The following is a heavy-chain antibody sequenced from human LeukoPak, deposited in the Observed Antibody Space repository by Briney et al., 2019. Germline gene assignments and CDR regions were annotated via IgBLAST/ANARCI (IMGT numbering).Heavy chain of an antibody. Sequence: GASVKVSCKASGYTFTNYHMNWVRQAPGQGLEWMGIINPSGGSTTNAQKFQGRVIMTRDMSTSTVYMELSSLRSEDTAVYYCARDHGQRGDAFDIWGQGTMVTVSS. V-gene: IGHV1-46*01. J-gene: IGHJ3*02. CDR1: GYTFTNYH. CDR3: ARDHGQRGDAFDI. CDR2: INPSGGST.